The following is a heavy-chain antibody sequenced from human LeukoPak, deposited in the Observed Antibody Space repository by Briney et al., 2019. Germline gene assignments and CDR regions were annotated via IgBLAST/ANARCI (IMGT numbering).Heavy chain of an antibody. CDR1: GYTFTSYG. J-gene: IGHJ3*02. V-gene: IGHV1-2*02. Sequence: ASVKVSCKASGYTFTSYGISWVRQAPGQGLEWMGWINPNSGGTNYAQKFQGRVTMTRDTSISTAYMELSRLRSDDTAVYYCARDESKRVHAFDIWGQGTMVTVSS. D-gene: IGHD6-6*01. CDR2: INPNSGGT. CDR3: ARDESKRVHAFDI.